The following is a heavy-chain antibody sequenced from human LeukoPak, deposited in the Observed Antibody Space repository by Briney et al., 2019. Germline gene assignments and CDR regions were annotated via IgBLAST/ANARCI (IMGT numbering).Heavy chain of an antibody. CDR1: GYTFTGYY. CDR2: INPNSGGI. Sequence: ASVKVSCKASGYTFTGYYMHWVRQAPGQGLEWMGWINPNSGGINYAQKFQGRVTMTRDTSISTAYMELSRLRSDDTAVYYCAVLWSPKVPAAIQGADDYWGQGTLVTVSS. CDR3: AVLWSPKVPAAIQGADDY. V-gene: IGHV1-2*02. J-gene: IGHJ4*02. D-gene: IGHD2-2*01.